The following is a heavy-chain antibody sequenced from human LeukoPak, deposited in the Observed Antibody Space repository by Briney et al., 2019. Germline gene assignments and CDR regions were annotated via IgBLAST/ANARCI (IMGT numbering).Heavy chain of an antibody. J-gene: IGHJ5*02. CDR3: ARGRMRDNWFDP. V-gene: IGHV4-59*11. Sequence: SDTLSLTCTVSGGPISSHYWSWIRQPPGKGLEWIGYIYYSGSTNYNPSLKSRVTISVDTSKNQFSLKLSPVTAADTAVYYCARGRMRDNWFDPWGQGTLVTVSS. CDR2: IYYSGST. CDR1: GGPISSHY.